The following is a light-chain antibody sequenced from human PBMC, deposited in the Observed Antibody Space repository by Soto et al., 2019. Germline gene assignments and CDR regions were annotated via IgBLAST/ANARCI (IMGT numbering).Light chain of an antibody. J-gene: IGKJ4*01. CDR3: QQRSNWPQLT. V-gene: IGKV3-11*01. CDR1: QSVSSY. Sequence: EIVLTQSPATLSLSPGERATLSCRASQSVSSYLAWYQQKPGQAPGLLIYDASNRATGIPARFSGSGSGTDFTLTISSLDPEDFAVYYCQQRSNWPQLTFGGGTKVEIK. CDR2: DAS.